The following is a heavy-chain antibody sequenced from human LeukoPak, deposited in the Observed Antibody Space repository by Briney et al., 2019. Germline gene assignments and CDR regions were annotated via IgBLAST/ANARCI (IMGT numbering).Heavy chain of an antibody. Sequence: GGSLRLSCAASGFTVSNNYMSWVRQAPGKGLEWVSVIYKVGNTFYADFVKGRFTISRDNSKNTLYLQMNSLRAEDTALYYCARGLVVGGTGVWAFDIWDQGTMVTVSS. CDR1: GFTVSNNY. J-gene: IGHJ3*02. CDR3: ARGLVVGGTGVWAFDI. D-gene: IGHD1-26*01. V-gene: IGHV3-66*01. CDR2: IYKVGNT.